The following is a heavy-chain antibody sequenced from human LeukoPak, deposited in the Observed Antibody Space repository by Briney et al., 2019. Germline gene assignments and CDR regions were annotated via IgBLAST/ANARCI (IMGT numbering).Heavy chain of an antibody. CDR3: ARDIGIRGVITADY. V-gene: IGHV1-2*02. CDR1: EYTFTGYY. CDR2: INPNSGGT. J-gene: IGHJ4*02. Sequence: ASVKVSCKASEYTFTGYYMHWVRQAPGQGLEWMGWINPNSGGTNYAQKFQGRVTMTRDTSISTAYMELSRLRSDDTAVYYCARDIGIRGVITADYWGQGTLSPSPQ. D-gene: IGHD3-10*01.